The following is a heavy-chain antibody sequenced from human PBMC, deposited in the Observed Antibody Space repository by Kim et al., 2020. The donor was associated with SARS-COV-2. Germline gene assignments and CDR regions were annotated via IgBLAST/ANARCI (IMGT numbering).Heavy chain of an antibody. CDR1: GFTFSSYA. CDR2: ISYDGSNK. Sequence: GGSLRLSCAASGFTFSSYAMHWVRQAPGKGLEWVAVISYDGSNKYYADSVKGRFTISRDNSKNTLYLQMNSLRAEDTAVYYCARDAQYSSSLYFDYWGQGTLVTVSS. CDR3: ARDAQYSSSLYFDY. D-gene: IGHD6-13*01. V-gene: IGHV3-30-3*01. J-gene: IGHJ4*02.